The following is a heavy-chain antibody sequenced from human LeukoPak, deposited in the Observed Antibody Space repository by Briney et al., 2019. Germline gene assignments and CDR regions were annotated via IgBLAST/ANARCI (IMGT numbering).Heavy chain of an antibody. CDR3: ARHLSGVTGYTYGRGIDY. Sequence: GGSLRLSCAASGFTFSNYWMNWVRQAPGKGLVWVSRINSDGSSPSYADSVKGRFTISRDNAKTSLYLQMNSLRVEDASVYYCARHLSGVTGYTYGRGIDYWGQGTLVTVSS. CDR2: INSDGSSP. CDR1: GFTFSNYW. J-gene: IGHJ4*02. V-gene: IGHV3-74*01. D-gene: IGHD5-18*01.